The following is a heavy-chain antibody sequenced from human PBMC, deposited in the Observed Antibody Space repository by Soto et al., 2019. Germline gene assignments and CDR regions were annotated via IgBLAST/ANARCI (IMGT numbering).Heavy chain of an antibody. CDR2: IYNSGTT. CDR3: AREPISTPRGVTQVDP. D-gene: IGHD3-10*01. CDR1: GAPISSGGFY. J-gene: IGHJ5*02. Sequence: QVRLQESGPGLVRPSQTLSLTCNVSGAPISSGGFYWSCIRQHPGKGPEWIGYIYNSGTTFYNPSLGRRVTMSLDAAKNHFSLELRSVTVADTAVYYCAREPISTPRGVTQVDPWGQVTQVTVSS. V-gene: IGHV4-31*03.